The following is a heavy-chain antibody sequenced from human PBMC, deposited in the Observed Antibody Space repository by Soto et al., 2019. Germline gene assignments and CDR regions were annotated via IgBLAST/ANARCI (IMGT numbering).Heavy chain of an antibody. Sequence: SETLSLTCAVSGVSISSGGSSWSWIRQPPGKGLEWIGYFYHSGSTYYNPSLKSRVTISVDRPKNQFSLKLSSVTAADTAVYYCARAGDSSGPVALGYWGQGTLVTVSS. CDR3: ARAGDSSGPVALGY. D-gene: IGHD6-19*01. J-gene: IGHJ4*02. CDR1: GVSISSGGSS. V-gene: IGHV4-30-2*01. CDR2: FYHSGST.